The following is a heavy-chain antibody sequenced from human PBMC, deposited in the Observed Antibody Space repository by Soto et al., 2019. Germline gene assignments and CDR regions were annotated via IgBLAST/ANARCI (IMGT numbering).Heavy chain of an antibody. CDR2: IYYSGST. Sequence: PSETLSLTCTASGGSISIYYWSWIRQPPGKGLEWIGYIYYSGSTNYNPSLKSRVTISVDTSKNQFSLKLSSVTAADTAVYYCARTIDSYGYFHYWGQGTLVTVSS. D-gene: IGHD5-18*01. V-gene: IGHV4-59*08. CDR3: ARTIDSYGYFHY. J-gene: IGHJ4*02. CDR1: GGSISIYY.